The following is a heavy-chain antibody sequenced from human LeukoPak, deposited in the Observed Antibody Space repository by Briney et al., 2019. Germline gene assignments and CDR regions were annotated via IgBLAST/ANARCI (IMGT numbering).Heavy chain of an antibody. D-gene: IGHD1-14*01. CDR3: AKNPRTGRYLDY. Sequence: GGSLRLSCAASGFTFTNYAMSWVCQAPRQGLEWVSTISDSGGTTYYADSVKGRFTISRDNSKNTVYLQMNSLRVDDTAVYYCAKNPRTGRYLDYWGQGTLVIVSS. V-gene: IGHV3-23*01. CDR2: ISDSGGTT. CDR1: GFTFTNYA. J-gene: IGHJ4*02.